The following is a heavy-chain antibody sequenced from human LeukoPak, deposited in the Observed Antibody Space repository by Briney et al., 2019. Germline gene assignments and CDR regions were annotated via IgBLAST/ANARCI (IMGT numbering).Heavy chain of an antibody. V-gene: IGHV3-7*01. CDR1: GFTFSSYW. J-gene: IGHJ1*01. D-gene: IGHD3-9*01. CDR2: IKQDGSEK. Sequence: GGSLRLSCAASGFTFSSYWMSWVRQAPGKGLEWVANIKQDGSEKYYVDSVKGRFTISRDNAKNSLYLQMNSLRAEDTAVYYCARESINYDILTGYYKVEYFQHWGQGTLVTVSS. CDR3: ARESINYDILTGYYKVEYFQH.